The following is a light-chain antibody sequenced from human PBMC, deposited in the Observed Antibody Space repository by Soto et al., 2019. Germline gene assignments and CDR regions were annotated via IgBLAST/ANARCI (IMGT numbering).Light chain of an antibody. CDR1: ISHVAGYNY. J-gene: IGLJ2*01. CDR3: SSYAGSNNLV. V-gene: IGLV2-11*01. CDR2: DVT. Sequence: QSVLTQPRSVSGSPGQSVTISCTGTISHVAGYNYVSWYQHHPGKAPKLLISDVTKRPSWVPDRFSGSKSGSTASLTISELQAEDEADYYCSSYAGSNNLVFGGGTKLTVL.